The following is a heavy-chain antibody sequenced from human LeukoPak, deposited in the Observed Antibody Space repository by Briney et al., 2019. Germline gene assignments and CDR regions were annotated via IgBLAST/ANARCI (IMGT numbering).Heavy chain of an antibody. D-gene: IGHD2-2*01. CDR3: AKGGYCSSTSYYHNWFDP. CDR1: GFTFSSYD. V-gene: IGHV3-23*01. CDR2: ISGSGGST. Sequence: GGSLRLSCAASGFTFSSYDMSWVRQAPGKGLEWVSAISGSGGSTYYADSVKGRFTISRDNSKNTLYLQMNSLRAEDTAVYYSAKGGYCSSTSYYHNWFDPWGQGTLVTVSS. J-gene: IGHJ5*02.